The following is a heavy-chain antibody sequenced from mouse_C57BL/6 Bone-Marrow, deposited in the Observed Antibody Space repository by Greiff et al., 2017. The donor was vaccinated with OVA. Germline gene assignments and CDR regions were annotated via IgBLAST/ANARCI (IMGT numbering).Heavy chain of an antibody. CDR2: ISNGGGST. V-gene: IGHV5-12*01. D-gene: IGHD1-1*01. CDR3: ARPYYYGSSYYAMDY. J-gene: IGHJ4*01. Sequence: EVKVEESGGGLVQPGGSLKLSCAASGFTFSDYYMYWVRQTPEKRLEWVAYISNGGGSTYYPDTVKGRFTISRDNAKNTLYLQMSRLKSEDTAMYYCARPYYYGSSYYAMDYWGQGTSVTVSS. CDR1: GFTFSDYY.